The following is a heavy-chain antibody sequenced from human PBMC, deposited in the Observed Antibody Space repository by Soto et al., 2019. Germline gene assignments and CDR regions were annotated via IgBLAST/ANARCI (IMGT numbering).Heavy chain of an antibody. CDR2: IKSKTDGGTT. V-gene: IGHV3-15*07. J-gene: IGHJ4*02. D-gene: IGHD3-10*01. Sequence: GTPSVSCAAYGCAWRNSRFNWLPQPQGKKLEWVGRIKSKTDGGTTDYAAPVKGRFTISRDDSKNTLYLQMNSLKTEDTAVYFCTTEGGSGNKRTRYSLNYLGQGTLVPVSS. CDR3: TTEGGSGNKRTRYSLNY. CDR1: GCAWRNSR.